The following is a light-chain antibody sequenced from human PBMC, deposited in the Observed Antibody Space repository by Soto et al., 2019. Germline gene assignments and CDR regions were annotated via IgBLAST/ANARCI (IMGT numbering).Light chain of an antibody. CDR3: QQYGSSWT. CDR1: QSLTNSF. Sequence: EIVLTQSPGTLSLSPGERATLSCRASQSLTNSFIAWYQQRPGQAPRLLIYDTSSRASGIPDRFSGSGSGTDFTLTISRLEPEDFAVYSCQQYGSSWTFGQGTKVDIK. CDR2: DTS. V-gene: IGKV3-20*01. J-gene: IGKJ1*01.